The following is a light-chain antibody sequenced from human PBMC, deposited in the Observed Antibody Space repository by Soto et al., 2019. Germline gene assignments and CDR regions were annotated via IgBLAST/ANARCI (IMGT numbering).Light chain of an antibody. CDR2: EVS. J-gene: IGLJ3*02. CDR3: CSFTRRSTWL. CDR1: GTDVGGYNY. Sequence: QSVLTQPASVAGSPGQSATSSCTATGTDVGGYNYFSWYQHHPGKAPKVMIYEVSNRPPGVSIRFSGSKSGNTACLSISGLQTEDEADYYCCSFTRRSTWLFGGGTKVTVL. V-gene: IGLV2-14*01.